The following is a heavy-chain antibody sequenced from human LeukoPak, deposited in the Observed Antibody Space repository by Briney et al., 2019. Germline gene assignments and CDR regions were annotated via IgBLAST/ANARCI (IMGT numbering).Heavy chain of an antibody. V-gene: IGHV3-33*01. D-gene: IGHD3-22*01. CDR2: IWAAGNDD. CDR3: VGDPPNSGYAFQV. CDR1: GFSFSLYG. Sequence: QPGGSLRLSCGASGFSFSLYGMHWVRQAPGKGLEWVAFIWAAGNDDFYADSVEGRFTISRDNSKNMVYLQMNSLRAEDTALYYCVGDPPNSGYAFQVWGHGTVVTVSS. J-gene: IGHJ3*01.